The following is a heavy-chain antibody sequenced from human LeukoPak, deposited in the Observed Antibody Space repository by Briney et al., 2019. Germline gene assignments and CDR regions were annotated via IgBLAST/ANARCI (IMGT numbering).Heavy chain of an antibody. Sequence: SETLSLTCAVYGGSFSGYYWSWIRQPPGKGLEWIGEINHSGSTNYNPSLKSRVTISVDTSKNQFSLKLSSVTAADTAVYYCARRYSGGWYFDYWGQGTLVTVSS. D-gene: IGHD6-19*01. CDR2: INHSGST. CDR1: GGSFSGYY. J-gene: IGHJ4*02. CDR3: ARRYSGGWYFDY. V-gene: IGHV4-34*01.